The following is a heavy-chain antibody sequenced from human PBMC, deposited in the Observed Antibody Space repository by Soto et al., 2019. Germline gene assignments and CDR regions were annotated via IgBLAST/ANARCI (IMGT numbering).Heavy chain of an antibody. CDR3: ARGTTPTARVVIIAYFDY. V-gene: IGHV4-34*01. CDR2: INHSGST. CDR1: GGSFSGYY. D-gene: IGHD3-3*01. Sequence: SETLSLTCAVYGGSFSGYYWSWIRQPPGKGLEWIGEINHSGSTNYNPSLKSRVTISVDTSKNQFSLKLSSVTAADTAVYYCARGTTPTARVVIIAYFDYWGQGTLVTVSS. J-gene: IGHJ4*02.